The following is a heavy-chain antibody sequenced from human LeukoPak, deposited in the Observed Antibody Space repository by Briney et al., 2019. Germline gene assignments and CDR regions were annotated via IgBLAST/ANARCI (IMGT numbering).Heavy chain of an antibody. CDR3: ARHLSSSDFDYYYMDV. CDR1: GYSFTSYW. V-gene: IGHV5-51*01. Sequence: GESLKISCKGSGYSFTSYWIGWVRQMPGKGLEWMGIIYPGDSDTRYSPSFQGQVTISADKSISTAYLQWSSLKASDTAMYYCARHLSSSDFDYYYMDVWGKGTTVTVSS. D-gene: IGHD6-13*01. CDR2: IYPGDSDT. J-gene: IGHJ6*03.